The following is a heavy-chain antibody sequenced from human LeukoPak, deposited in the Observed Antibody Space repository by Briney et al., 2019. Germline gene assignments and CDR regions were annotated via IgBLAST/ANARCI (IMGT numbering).Heavy chain of an antibody. V-gene: IGHV1-8*02. CDR2: MNPNSGNT. Sequence: ASVKVFCKASGYTFTSYDINWVRQATGQGLEWMGWMNPNSGNTGYAQKLQGRVTMTTDTSTSTAYMELRSLRSDDTAVYYCARDGSFELLWFGEAYYFDYWGQGTLVTVSS. J-gene: IGHJ4*02. CDR3: ARDGSFELLWFGEAYYFDY. D-gene: IGHD3-10*01. CDR1: GYTFTSYD.